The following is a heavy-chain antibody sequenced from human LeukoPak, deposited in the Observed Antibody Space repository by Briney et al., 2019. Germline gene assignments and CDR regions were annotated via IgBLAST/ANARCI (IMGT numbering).Heavy chain of an antibody. CDR2: IYYSGST. Sequence: SETLSLTCAVSGGSISSNSYYWGWIRQPPGKGLEWIGSIYYSGSTYYNPSLKSRVAISVDTSKNQFSLKLSSVTAADTAVYYCARTRYYYNSRSYGAPYYFDYWGQGTLVTVSS. V-gene: IGHV4-39*01. D-gene: IGHD3-10*01. CDR3: ARTRYYYNSRSYGAPYYFDY. J-gene: IGHJ4*02. CDR1: GGSISSNSYY.